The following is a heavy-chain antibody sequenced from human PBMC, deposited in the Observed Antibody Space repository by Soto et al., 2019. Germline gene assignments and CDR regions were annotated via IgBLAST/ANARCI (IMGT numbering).Heavy chain of an antibody. J-gene: IGHJ6*02. D-gene: IGHD3-10*01. CDR2: IKSKTDGGKE. CDR1: GFTFSDAW. Sequence: GGSLRLSCAASGFTFSDAWMNWVRQAPGKGLEWVACIKSKTDGGKEEYAATVKGSFTISRDDSKNTLYVQMNSVESDGTAVYYCTVRSRATIGYYTGMDVLGQGTTGTGS. V-gene: IGHV3-15*01. CDR3: TVRSRATIGYYTGMDV.